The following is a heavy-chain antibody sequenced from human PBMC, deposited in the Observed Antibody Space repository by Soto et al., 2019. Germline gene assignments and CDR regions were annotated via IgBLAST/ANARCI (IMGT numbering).Heavy chain of an antibody. CDR3: VKGGVESVDDAFDI. V-gene: IGHV3-23*01. Sequence: QLLESGGGLVQPGGSLRLSCAVSGFTFTRHAMNWVRQAPGKGLEWVSTISGSGGTTYYADSVRGRFTISRDNSKKTLYLQMNSLRAEDTAVYYCVKGGVESVDDAFDIWGQGTMVTVSS. J-gene: IGHJ3*02. CDR1: GFTFTRHA. D-gene: IGHD1-26*01. CDR2: ISGSGGTT.